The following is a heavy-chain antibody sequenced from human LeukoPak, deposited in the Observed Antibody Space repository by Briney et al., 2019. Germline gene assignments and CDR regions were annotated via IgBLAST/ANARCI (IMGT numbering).Heavy chain of an antibody. CDR3: ARELSPYGSGTSSSFRY. J-gene: IGHJ4*02. D-gene: IGHD3-10*01. CDR1: GFTFSTSW. Sequence: GGSLRLSCAASGFTFSTSWMTWVRQSPGKGLEWVANIEPHGSETFYVDPVKGRFTISRDNAGNMVDLQMNSLTSADTAVYFCARELSPYGSGTSSSFRYWGQGALVIVSS. CDR2: IEPHGSET. V-gene: IGHV3-7*01.